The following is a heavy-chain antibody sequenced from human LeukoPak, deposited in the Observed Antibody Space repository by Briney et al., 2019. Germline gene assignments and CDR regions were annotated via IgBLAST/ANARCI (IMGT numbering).Heavy chain of an antibody. CDR2: IRHDGSKI. CDR3: AKSVIPTASQGTYYMDV. CDR1: GFTFSDYG. J-gene: IGHJ6*03. Sequence: GGSLRLSCEASGFTFSDYGMHWVRQAPGKGLEWAAFIRHDGSKIYYADSVKGRFTISRDSSKSTLYLQTNSLRAEDTAVYYCAKSVIPTASQGTYYMDVWGKGTTVIVSS. V-gene: IGHV3-30*02. D-gene: IGHD2-2*01.